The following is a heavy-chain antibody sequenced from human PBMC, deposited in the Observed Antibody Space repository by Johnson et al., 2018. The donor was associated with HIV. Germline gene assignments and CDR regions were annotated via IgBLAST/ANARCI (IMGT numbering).Heavy chain of an antibody. CDR2: ISYDGSNK. Sequence: QVQLVESGGGVVQPGRSLRLSCAASGFTFSSYAMHWVRQAPGKGLEWVAVISYDGSNKYYADSVKGRFTISRDNSKNMLYLQMNSLRAEDMAVYYCASPLEAAAGPMDAFDIWGQGTMVTVSS. V-gene: IGHV3-30-3*01. D-gene: IGHD6-13*01. CDR3: ASPLEAAAGPMDAFDI. J-gene: IGHJ3*02. CDR1: GFTFSSYA.